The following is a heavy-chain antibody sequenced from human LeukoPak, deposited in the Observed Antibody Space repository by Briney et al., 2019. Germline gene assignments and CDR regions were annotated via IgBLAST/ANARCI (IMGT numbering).Heavy chain of an antibody. CDR3: ASTMSGRDY. CDR1: GDSLSSGSYY. J-gene: IGHJ4*02. Sequence: SQTLSLTCTVSGDSLSSGSYYWTWIRQTAGKGLEWIGRTYSSGSTNYNPSLKSRVAISVDTSKNQFSLRLSSVTAADTATYYCASTMSGRDYWGQGILVTVSS. D-gene: IGHD3-10*02. CDR2: TYSSGST. V-gene: IGHV4-61*02.